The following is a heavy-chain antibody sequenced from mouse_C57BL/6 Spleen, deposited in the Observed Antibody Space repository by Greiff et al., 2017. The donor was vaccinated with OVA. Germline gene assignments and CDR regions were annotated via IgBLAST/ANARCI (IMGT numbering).Heavy chain of an antibody. CDR2: LNPYNGGT. Sequence: EVQLQESGPVLVKPGASVQMSCKASGYTFTDYYMNWVKQSHGKSLEWIGVLNPYNGGTSYNQKFKGKATLTVDKSSSTADMELNSLTSEDSAVYYCARGDTVVQGDFDYWGQGTTLTVSS. J-gene: IGHJ2*01. CDR3: ARGDTVVQGDFDY. V-gene: IGHV1-19*01. D-gene: IGHD1-1*01. CDR1: GYTFTDYY.